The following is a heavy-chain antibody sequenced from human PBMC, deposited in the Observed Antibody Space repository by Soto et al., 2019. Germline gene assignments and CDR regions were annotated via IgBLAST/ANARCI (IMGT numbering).Heavy chain of an antibody. D-gene: IGHD6-13*01. Sequence: SETLSLTCAVSGGSISSSNWWSWVRQPPGKGLEWIGEIYHSGSTNYNPSLKSRVTISVDKSKNQFSLKLSSVTAADTAVYYCASRDDSSSWYRYYYYGMDVWGQGTTVTVSS. CDR3: ASRDDSSSWYRYYYYGMDV. V-gene: IGHV4-4*02. J-gene: IGHJ6*02. CDR2: IYHSGST. CDR1: GGSISSSNW.